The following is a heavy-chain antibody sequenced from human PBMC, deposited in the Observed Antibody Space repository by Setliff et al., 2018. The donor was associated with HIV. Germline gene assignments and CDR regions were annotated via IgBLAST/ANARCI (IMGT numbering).Heavy chain of an antibody. V-gene: IGHV4-39*07. D-gene: IGHD4-17*01. CDR2: IYYSGST. CDR1: GGSISSGSYY. Sequence: KPSETLSLTCTVSGGSISSGSYYWSWIRQPPGKGLEWIGSIYYSGSTYYNPSLKSRVTISVDTSKNQFSLKLSSVTAADTAVYYCASSTTVVTPFFDYWGQGTLVTVSS. J-gene: IGHJ4*02. CDR3: ASSTTVVTPFFDY.